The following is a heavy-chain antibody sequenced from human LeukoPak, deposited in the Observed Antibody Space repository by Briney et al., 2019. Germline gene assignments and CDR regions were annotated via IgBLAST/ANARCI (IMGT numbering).Heavy chain of an antibody. CDR1: GYIFTSYY. V-gene: IGHV1-46*01. CDR2: VNPDSDTI. J-gene: IGHJ4*02. D-gene: IGHD3-16*01. CDR3: AKLATSDTGETY. Sequence: ASVKVSCKPSGYIFTSYYIHWVRQAPGRGLEWMGAVNPDSDTITYAQNFQGRVTMTRDTSTSTVYMELRSLRSEDTAIYYCAKLATSDTGETYWGQGTLVTVSS.